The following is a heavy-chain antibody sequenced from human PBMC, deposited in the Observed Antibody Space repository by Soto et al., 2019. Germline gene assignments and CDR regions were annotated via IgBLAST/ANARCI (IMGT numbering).Heavy chain of an antibody. J-gene: IGHJ6*02. CDR2: IYYSGST. CDR3: ARGIAVAGLRYYYYYYGMDV. CDR1: GGSVSGYY. V-gene: IGHV4-59*02. Sequence: SETLSLTCTVSGGSVSGYYWSWIRQPPGKGLEWIGYIYYSGSTNYNPSLKSRVTMSVDTFKNQFSLKLSSVTAADTAVYYCARGIAVAGLRYYYYYYGMDVWGQGTTVTVSS. D-gene: IGHD6-19*01.